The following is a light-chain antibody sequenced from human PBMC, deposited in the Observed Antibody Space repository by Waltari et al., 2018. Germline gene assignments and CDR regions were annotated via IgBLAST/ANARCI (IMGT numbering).Light chain of an antibody. CDR2: AAS. V-gene: IGKV1-39*02. Sequence: TCRASQSIANSLDWYQQKPGTAPRLLIYAASSLASGIPARFSGGGSGTDFSLTISSLQPEDFAAYYCQHCVSIPVTFGQGTKVEIK. CDR3: QHCVSIPVT. J-gene: IGKJ1*01. CDR1: QSIANS.